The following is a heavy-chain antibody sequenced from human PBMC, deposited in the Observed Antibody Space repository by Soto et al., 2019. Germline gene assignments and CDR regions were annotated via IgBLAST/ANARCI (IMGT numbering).Heavy chain of an antibody. CDR1: GGSISSSNW. CDR3: AVREGARSLNCSGGSCSPAFEDY. Sequence: KPSETLSLTCAVSGGSISSSNWWSWFRQPPGKGLEWIGEIYHSGSTNYNPSLKSRVTISVDKSKNQFSLKLSSVTAADTAVYYCAVREGARSLNCSGGSCSPAFEDYWGQGTLVTVSS. D-gene: IGHD2-15*01. J-gene: IGHJ4*02. V-gene: IGHV4-4*02. CDR2: IYHSGST.